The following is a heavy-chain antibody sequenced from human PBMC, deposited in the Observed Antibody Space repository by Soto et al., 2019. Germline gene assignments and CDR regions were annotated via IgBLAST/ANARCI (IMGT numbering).Heavy chain of an antibody. CDR3: ANIAVASYYYYGMDV. CDR1: GFTFSSYS. J-gene: IGHJ6*02. CDR2: ISSSSSTI. D-gene: IGHD6-19*01. V-gene: IGHV3-48*02. Sequence: PGGSLRLSCAASGFTFSSYSMNWVRQAPGKGLEWVSYISSSSSTIYYADSVKGRFTISRDNAKNSLYLQMNSLRDEDTAVYYCANIAVASYYYYGMDVWGQGTTVTVSS.